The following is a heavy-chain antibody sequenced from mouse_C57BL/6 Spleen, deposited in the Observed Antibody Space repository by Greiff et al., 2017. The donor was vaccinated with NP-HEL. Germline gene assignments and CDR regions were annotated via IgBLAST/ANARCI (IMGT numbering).Heavy chain of an antibody. V-gene: IGHV5-4*01. D-gene: IGHD2-4*01. CDR2: ISDGGSYT. CDR1: GFTFSSYA. Sequence: EVQGVESGGGLVKPGGSLKLSCAASGFTFSSYAMSWVRQTPEKRLEWVATISDGGSYTYYPDNVKGRFTISRDNAKNNLYLQMSHLKSEDTAMYYCARRGYDYPYYYAMDYWGQGTSVTVSS. CDR3: ARRGYDYPYYYAMDY. J-gene: IGHJ4*01.